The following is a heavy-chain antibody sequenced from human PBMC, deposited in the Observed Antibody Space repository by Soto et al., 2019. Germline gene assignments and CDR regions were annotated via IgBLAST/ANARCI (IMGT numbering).Heavy chain of an antibody. V-gene: IGHV4-59*11. CDR1: GGSISGHY. Sequence: ETLSLTCTVSGGSISGHYWSWIRQPPGKGLEWVGYISYTGSTNYNPSLKSRATISADTSKNLFSLRLSSVTAADTAIYYCARDPDWKNKYYMYVWGKGTTVTVSS. J-gene: IGHJ6*03. CDR2: ISYTGST. CDR3: ARDPDWKNKYYMYV. D-gene: IGHD1-1*01.